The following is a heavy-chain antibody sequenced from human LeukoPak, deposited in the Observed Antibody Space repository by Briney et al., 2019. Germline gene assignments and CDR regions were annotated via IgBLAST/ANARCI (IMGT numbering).Heavy chain of an antibody. CDR3: ASHTAGHGSGY. CDR1: GASISSYY. Sequence: PSETLSLTCTVSGASISSYYWSWIRQPQGKGLEWIGHIYNSGSTRYNPSLKSRVAISVDTSNNQFSLNLNSVTVADTAVYYCASHTAGHGSGYWGHGIPVTVSS. CDR2: IYNSGST. J-gene: IGHJ4*01. D-gene: IGHD5-24*01. V-gene: IGHV4-59*08.